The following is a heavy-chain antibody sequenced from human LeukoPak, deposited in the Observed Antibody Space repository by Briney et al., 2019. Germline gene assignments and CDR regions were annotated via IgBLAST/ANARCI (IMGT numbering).Heavy chain of an antibody. V-gene: IGHV3-15*01. J-gene: IGHJ4*01. CDR1: EFALTNAW. D-gene: IGHD5-24*01. Sequence: NPGGSLRLSCAASEFALTNAWMIWVRQTPGKGLEWVARIKSKTHGGITDYAAPVKGRFTISRDDSKNTLYLQMNSLKTEDTAVYYCTTGTDGYLRRFDYWGQGTLVTVSS. CDR3: TTGTDGYLRRFDY. CDR2: IKSKTHGGIT.